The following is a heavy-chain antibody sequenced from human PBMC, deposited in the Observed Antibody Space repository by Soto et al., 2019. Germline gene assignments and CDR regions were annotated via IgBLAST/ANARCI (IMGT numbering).Heavy chain of an antibody. CDR1: GFNFADYA. D-gene: IGHD2-15*01. CDR2: ISWDGGRI. J-gene: IGHJ6*02. V-gene: IGHV3-9*01. CDR3: AKVVVQATQPRYCCYGMDV. Sequence: EVQLVESGGGLVQPGRSLRLSCAASGFNFADYAMHWVRQPPGKGLEWVSGISWDGGRIGYADSVKGRFTISRDNPKKSLSLHMNSLRPEAAALYYCAKVVVQATQPRYCCYGMDVWGQGTTVTVSS.